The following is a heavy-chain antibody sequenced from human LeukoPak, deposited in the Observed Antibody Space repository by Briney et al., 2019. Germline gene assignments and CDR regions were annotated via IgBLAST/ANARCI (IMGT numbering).Heavy chain of an antibody. D-gene: IGHD6-13*01. CDR1: GGSISSSSYY. J-gene: IGHJ5*02. CDR3: ARLAHRRSHWFDP. Sequence: SETLSLTCTVSGGSISSSSYYWGWIRQPPGKGLEWIGSIYYSGSTYYNPSLKSRVTISVDTSKNQFSLKLSSVTAADTAVYYCARLAHRRSHWFDPWGQGTLVTVSS. CDR2: IYYSGST. V-gene: IGHV4-39*01.